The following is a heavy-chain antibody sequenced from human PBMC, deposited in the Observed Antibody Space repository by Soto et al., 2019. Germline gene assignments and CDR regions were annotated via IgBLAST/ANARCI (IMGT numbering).Heavy chain of an antibody. CDR1: GGSISSGGYY. D-gene: IGHD6-13*01. V-gene: IGHV4-31*03. CDR3: ASSSSSWYASARENAFDI. Sequence: SETLSLTCTVSGGSISSGGYYWSWIRQHPGKGLEWIGYIYYGGSTYYNPSLKSRVTISVDTSKNQFSLKLSSVTAADTAVYYCASSSSSWYASARENAFDIWGQGTMVTVSS. CDR2: IYYGGST. J-gene: IGHJ3*02.